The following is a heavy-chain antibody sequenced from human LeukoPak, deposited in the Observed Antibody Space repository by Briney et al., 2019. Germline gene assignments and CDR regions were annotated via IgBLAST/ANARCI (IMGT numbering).Heavy chain of an antibody. Sequence: SQTLSLTCAVSGGSISSGGYSWSWIRQPPGKGLEWIGYIYHSGSTYYNPSLKSRVTISVDTSKNQFSLKLSSVTAADTAVYYCARHVVGATRWFDPWGQGTLVTVSS. CDR2: IYHSGST. V-gene: IGHV4-30-2*01. J-gene: IGHJ5*02. D-gene: IGHD1-26*01. CDR3: ARHVVGATRWFDP. CDR1: GGSISSGGYS.